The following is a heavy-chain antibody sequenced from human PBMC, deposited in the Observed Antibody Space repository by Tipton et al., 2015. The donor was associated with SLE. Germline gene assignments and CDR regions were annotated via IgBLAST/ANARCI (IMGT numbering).Heavy chain of an antibody. Sequence: TLSLTYTVTGGSISSYYWSWIRQPPGKGLEWTGYIYYSGGTNYNPSLKSRVTISVDTSKNQFSLQLSAVTAADTAVYYCARVRPNRNLFDPWGQGTLVTVSA. V-gene: IGHV4-59*01. D-gene: IGHD1-14*01. CDR2: IYYSGGT. CDR3: ARVRPNRNLFDP. CDR1: GGSISSYY. J-gene: IGHJ5*02.